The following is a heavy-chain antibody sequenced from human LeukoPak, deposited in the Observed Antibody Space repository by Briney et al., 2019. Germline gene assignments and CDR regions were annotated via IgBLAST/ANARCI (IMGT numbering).Heavy chain of an antibody. CDR2: ISSSSSYI. V-gene: IGHV3-21*01. Sequence: GGSLRLSCAASGFTFSSYSMNWVRQAPGKGLEWVSSISSSSSYIYYADSVKGRFTISRDNAKNSLYLQMNSLRAEDTAVYYCARPYYDFWSGYPHFDYWGQGTLVTVSS. D-gene: IGHD3-3*01. CDR3: ARPYYDFWSGYPHFDY. CDR1: GFTFSSYS. J-gene: IGHJ4*02.